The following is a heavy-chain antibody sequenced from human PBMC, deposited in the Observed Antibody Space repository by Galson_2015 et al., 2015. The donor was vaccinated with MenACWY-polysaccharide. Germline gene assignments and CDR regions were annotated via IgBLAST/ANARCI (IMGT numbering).Heavy chain of an antibody. V-gene: IGHV3-23*01. J-gene: IGHJ4*02. CDR2: IGGSGVYT. CDR1: GFTFSNYA. CDR3: AKVGIIARFYFDD. D-gene: IGHD6-6*01. Sequence: SLRLSCAASGFTFSNYAMSWVRQAPGKGPEWVSAIGGSGVYTYYAGSVMGRFSISRDNSKNTVYLQMNSLRAEDTAVYFCAKVGIIARFYFDDWGQGTLVTVSS.